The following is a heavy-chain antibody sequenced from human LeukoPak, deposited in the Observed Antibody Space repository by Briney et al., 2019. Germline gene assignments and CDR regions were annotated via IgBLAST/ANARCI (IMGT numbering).Heavy chain of an antibody. J-gene: IGHJ3*02. CDR3: VRSIGSGSNDLMVAFDI. CDR1: GYSLSDHY. Sequence: ASVKVSCKASGYSLSDHYMHWVRQAPGQALEWMGWITPFNGNTNYAQKLQDRVTITRDRSMSTAYMELSSLRSEDTAMYYCVRSIGSGSNDLMVAFDIWGQGTMVTVSS. D-gene: IGHD1-26*01. CDR2: ITPFNGNT. V-gene: IGHV1-45*02.